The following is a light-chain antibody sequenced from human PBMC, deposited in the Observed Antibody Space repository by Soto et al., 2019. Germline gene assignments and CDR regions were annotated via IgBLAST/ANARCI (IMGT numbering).Light chain of an antibody. J-gene: IGKJ5*01. CDR2: FGS. Sequence: DIVRTQIPVSLPVTPVEPASISCKSSQSLLHSHGYNYMDWYLQKPGQSPQLLIYFGSYRASGVPDRFSGSGSGTNFTLRISRVETEDFGIYYCMQALQVPITFGQGTRLEI. CDR3: MQALQVPIT. CDR1: QSLLHSHGYNY. V-gene: IGKV2-28*01.